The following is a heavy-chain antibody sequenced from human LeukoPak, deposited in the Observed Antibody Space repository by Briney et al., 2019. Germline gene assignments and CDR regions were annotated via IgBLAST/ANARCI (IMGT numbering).Heavy chain of an antibody. Sequence: GRSLRLSCAASGFTFSSYAMHWVRQAPGKGLEWVAVISYDGSNKYYADSVKGRFTISRDNSKNTPYLQMNSLRAEDTAVYYCARAYHCSSTSCYGGFDPWGQGTLVTVSS. D-gene: IGHD2-2*01. J-gene: IGHJ5*02. CDR2: ISYDGSNK. CDR3: ARAYHCSSTSCYGGFDP. V-gene: IGHV3-30*04. CDR1: GFTFSSYA.